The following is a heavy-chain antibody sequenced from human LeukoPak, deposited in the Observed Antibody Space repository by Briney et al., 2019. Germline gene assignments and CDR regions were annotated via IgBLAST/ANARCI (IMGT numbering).Heavy chain of an antibody. V-gene: IGHV3-21*01. CDR2: ISSSSSYI. CDR3: ARVGPIDY. Sequence: GGSLRLSCAASGFTFSTYAMSWVRQAPGKGLEWVSSISSSSSYIYYADSVKGRFTISRDNAKNSLYLQMNSLRAEDTAVYYCARVGPIDYWGQGTLVTVSS. CDR1: GFTFSTYA. J-gene: IGHJ4*02.